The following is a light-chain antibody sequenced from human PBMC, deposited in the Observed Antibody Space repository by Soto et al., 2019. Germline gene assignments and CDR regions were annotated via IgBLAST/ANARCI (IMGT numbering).Light chain of an antibody. V-gene: IGKV3-20*01. CDR3: QQWSSSPRT. CDR1: QSVTNSR. Sequence: EIVLTQSPGTLSLSPGERATLSCRASQSVTNSRLAWYQQKPGQAPKVLIYGGSNRATGIPDRFSGSGSGTDFTLTISRLEPEDFVVYYCQQWSSSPRTFGQGTKLEIK. J-gene: IGKJ2*01. CDR2: GGS.